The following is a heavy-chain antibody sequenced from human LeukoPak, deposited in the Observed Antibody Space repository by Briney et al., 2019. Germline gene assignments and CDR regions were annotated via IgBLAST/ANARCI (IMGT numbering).Heavy chain of an antibody. CDR1: GFTFSTYA. V-gene: IGHV3-23*01. D-gene: IGHD3-22*01. CDR2: ITGSGGST. Sequence: PGGSLRLSCAASGFTFSTYAMSWVRQAPGKGLEWASGITGSGGSTYYADSVKGRFTISRDNSKNTLFLQMNSLSADDTAVYYCAKGFSTHYEYWGQGTLVTVSS. CDR3: AKGFSTHYEY. J-gene: IGHJ1*01.